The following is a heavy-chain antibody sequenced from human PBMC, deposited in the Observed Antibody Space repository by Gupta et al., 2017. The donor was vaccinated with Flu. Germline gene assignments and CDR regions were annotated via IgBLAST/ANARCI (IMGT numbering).Heavy chain of an antibody. J-gene: IGHJ1*01. CDR2: ISDSGGRT. V-gene: IGHV3-23*01. CDR3: AKDGFHCSTVSCYYFQH. D-gene: IGHD2-2*01. Sequence: EVQLLESGGGLVQPGGSLRLSCTASGFSFSNYDMSWVRQAPGKGLEWVSGISDSGGRTYYADSVKGRFTISRDNSKNTLYMQMNSLRAEDTALYYCAKDGFHCSTVSCYYFQHWGQGTLVTVSS. CDR1: GFSFSNYD.